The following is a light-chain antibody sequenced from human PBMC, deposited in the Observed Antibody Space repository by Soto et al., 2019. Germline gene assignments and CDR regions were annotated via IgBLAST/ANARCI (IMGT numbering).Light chain of an antibody. CDR1: NSNIGKNY. J-gene: IGLJ3*02. Sequence: QSVLTQPPSVSATPGQKVTISGSGSNSNIGKNYVSWYQQFPGTAPTLLIFDNDKRSSGIPDRFSGSKAGTSATLDITGLQTGDEADYYCGTWDSSLNAGVFGGGTKLTVL. CDR3: GTWDSSLNAGV. CDR2: DND. V-gene: IGLV1-51*01.